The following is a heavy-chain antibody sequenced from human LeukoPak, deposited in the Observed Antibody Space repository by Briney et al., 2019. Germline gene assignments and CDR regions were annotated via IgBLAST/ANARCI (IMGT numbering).Heavy chain of an antibody. CDR3: ARHDGDYSDYFDY. D-gene: IGHD4-17*01. Sequence: GGSLRLSCAASGFTFSSYWMSWVLQAPGKGLERVANIKQDGSEKYYVDSVKGRFTISRDNTKNSLYLQMNSLRAEDTAVYYCARHDGDYSDYFDYWGQGTLVTVSS. J-gene: IGHJ4*02. CDR1: GFTFSSYW. CDR2: IKQDGSEK. V-gene: IGHV3-7*01.